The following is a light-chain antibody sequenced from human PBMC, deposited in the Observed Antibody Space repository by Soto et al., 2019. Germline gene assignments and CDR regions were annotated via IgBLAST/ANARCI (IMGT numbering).Light chain of an antibody. CDR3: QQRSNWPAIT. J-gene: IGKJ5*01. V-gene: IGKV3-11*01. CDR1: QSVSSY. Sequence: EIVLTQSTSTLSSSAGERATLSCGASQSVSSYLAWYQQKPVQAPRLLIYDASNRATGIPARFSGSGSGTDFTLTISSLEPEDFAVYYCQQRSNWPAITFGQGTRLEIK. CDR2: DAS.